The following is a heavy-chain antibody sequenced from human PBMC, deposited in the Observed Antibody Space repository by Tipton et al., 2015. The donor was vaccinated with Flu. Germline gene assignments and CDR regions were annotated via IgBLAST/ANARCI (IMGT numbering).Heavy chain of an antibody. Sequence: GLVKPSETLSLTCNVSGGSINRYYWSWIRQSVGKGPEWIGRTHTNGNTNYNSSFGSRLTISVDTSKSQFSMTRTSVTVADTAVYYCASGNFYDSSGYVAFWGQGILVTVSS. D-gene: IGHD3-22*01. CDR2: THTNGNT. CDR1: GGSINRYY. J-gene: IGHJ4*02. V-gene: IGHV4-4*07. CDR3: ASGNFYDSSGYVAF.